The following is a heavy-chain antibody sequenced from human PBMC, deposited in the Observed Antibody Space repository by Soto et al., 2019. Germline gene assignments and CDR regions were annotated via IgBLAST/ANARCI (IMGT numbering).Heavy chain of an antibody. D-gene: IGHD6-13*01. J-gene: IGHJ3*02. V-gene: IGHV5-51*04. CDR1: GYSFTSYW. CDR3: ARRAGLAVFDI. CDR2: TYPADSHT. Sequence: GESLKISCKGSGYSFTSYWIGWVRQMPGKGLEWMGITYPADSHTTYSPSFQGQVTMSADKPISTAYLQWSSLKASDTAMYYCARRAGLAVFDIWGQGSLVTVSS.